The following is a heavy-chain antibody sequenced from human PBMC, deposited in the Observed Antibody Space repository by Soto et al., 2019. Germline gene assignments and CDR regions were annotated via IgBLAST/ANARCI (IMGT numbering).Heavy chain of an antibody. CDR2: FNPSDDTT. J-gene: IGHJ6*02. D-gene: IGHD6-13*01. Sequence: ASVKVSCKASGYTFTNYYMHWVRQAPGQGLEWVGTFNPSDDTTYYAQKFQGRVTMTRDTSTSTVYMELRSLRSDDTAVYYCAREPSSLAAAGSSYGLDVWGQGTSVTVSS. V-gene: IGHV1-46*01. CDR3: AREPSSLAAAGSSYGLDV. CDR1: GYTFTNYY.